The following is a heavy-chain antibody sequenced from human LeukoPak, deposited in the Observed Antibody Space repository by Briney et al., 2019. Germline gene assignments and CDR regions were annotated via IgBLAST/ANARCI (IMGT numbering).Heavy chain of an antibody. J-gene: IGHJ5*02. V-gene: IGHV3-30*04. D-gene: IGHD6-13*01. CDR3: ARGVRTLYSSSWEYNWFDP. Sequence: GRSLRLSCAASGFTFSSYAMHWVRQAPGKGLEWVAVISYDGSNKYYADSVKGRFTISRDNSKNTPYLQMNSLRAEDTAVYYCARGVRTLYSSSWEYNWFDPWGQGTLVTVSS. CDR2: ISYDGSNK. CDR1: GFTFSSYA.